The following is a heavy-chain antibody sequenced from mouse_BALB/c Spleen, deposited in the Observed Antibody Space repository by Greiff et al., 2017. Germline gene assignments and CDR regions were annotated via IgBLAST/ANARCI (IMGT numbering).Heavy chain of an antibody. CDR1: GYTFTSYW. J-gene: IGHJ4*01. V-gene: IGHV1-87*01. D-gene: IGHD2-10*02. CDR3: ARSKYGNYGYYAMDY. Sequence: QVQLQQSGAELARPGASVKLSCKASGYTFTSYWMQWVKQRPGQGLEWIGAIYPGDGDTRYTQKFKGKATLTADKSSSTAYMQLSSLASEDSAVYYCARSKYGNYGYYAMDYWGQGTSVTVSS. CDR2: IYPGDGDT.